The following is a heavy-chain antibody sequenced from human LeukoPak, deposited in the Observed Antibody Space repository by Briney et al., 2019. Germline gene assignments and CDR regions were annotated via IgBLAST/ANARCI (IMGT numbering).Heavy chain of an antibody. CDR2: VSGSGGST. CDR3: AKQRGAVRGALDV. J-gene: IGHJ6*02. V-gene: IGHV3-23*01. CDR1: GFTLSHYA. Sequence: GGYLRPPLAGFGFTLSHYAMSLVCKTPGKGVESVSAVSGSGGSTDYADSVKGRFTISRDNSKNTLYLQMNSLRAEDTALYYCAKQRGAVRGALDVWGQGTTVTVSS. D-gene: IGHD3-10*01.